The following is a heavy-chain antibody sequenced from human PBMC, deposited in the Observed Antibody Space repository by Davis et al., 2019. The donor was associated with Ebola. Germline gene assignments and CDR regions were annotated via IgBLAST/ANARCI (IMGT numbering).Heavy chain of an antibody. V-gene: IGHV3-74*01. D-gene: IGHD1-26*01. J-gene: IGHJ4*02. CDR2: INSDGSST. Sequence: HTGGSLRLSCAASGFTFSDYYMSWIRQAPGKGLVWVSRINSDGSSTSYADSVKGRFTISRDNAKNTLYLQMNSLRAEDTAVYYCAVGATTAYWGQGTLVTVSS. CDR3: AVGATTAY. CDR1: GFTFSDYY.